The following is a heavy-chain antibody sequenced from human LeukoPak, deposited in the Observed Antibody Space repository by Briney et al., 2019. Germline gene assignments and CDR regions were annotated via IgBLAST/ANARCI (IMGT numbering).Heavy chain of an antibody. J-gene: IGHJ4*02. Sequence: GGSLRLSCAASGFTFSSYWMHWVRQAPGKGLVWVSRINSDGSSTNYADSVKGRFTISRDNAKNTLYLQMNSLRAEDTAVYYCATDRNSGKYYDYWGQGTLVTVSS. CDR3: ATDRNSGKYYDY. V-gene: IGHV3-74*01. CDR2: INSDGSST. CDR1: GFTFSSYW. D-gene: IGHD1-26*01.